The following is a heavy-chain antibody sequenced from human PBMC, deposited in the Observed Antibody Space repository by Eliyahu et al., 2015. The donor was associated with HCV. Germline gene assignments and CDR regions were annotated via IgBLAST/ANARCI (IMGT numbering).Heavy chain of an antibody. CDR1: GYTFTGYE. J-gene: IGHJ4*02. D-gene: IGHD1-26*01. Sequence: QVQLVQSGAEVKKSGASVQVSCRTSGYTFTGYEIHWVRQAXGQGIXWMGWMNPNSGNTGHAQKFQGRIIMTRDTSTSTAYMELSSLRSEDTAVYYCARGRFSGFNSAFAFWGQGSLVTVSS. CDR3: ARGRFSGFNSAFAF. V-gene: IGHV1-8*01. CDR2: MNPNSGNT.